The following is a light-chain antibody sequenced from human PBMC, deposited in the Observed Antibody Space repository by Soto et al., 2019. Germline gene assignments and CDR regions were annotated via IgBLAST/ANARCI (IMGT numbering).Light chain of an antibody. J-gene: IGKJ5*01. CDR2: DTS. V-gene: IGKV3-20*01. Sequence: EIVLTQSPGTLSLSPGERATLSCRASQSVSSSYLAWYQQKPGQAPRLLIYDTSSRASGIPDRFSGSGSGTDFTLTISRLETEDFAVFYCQQYGTSEIIFGQGTRLETK. CDR1: QSVSSSY. CDR3: QQYGTSEII.